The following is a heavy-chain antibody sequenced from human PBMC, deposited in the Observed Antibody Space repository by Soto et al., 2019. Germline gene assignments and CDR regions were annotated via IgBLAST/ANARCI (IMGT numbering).Heavy chain of an antibody. D-gene: IGHD3-16*01. Sequence: PGGSLRLSCAASGFTFSSYGMHWVRQAPGKGLEWVAVIWYDGSNKYHADSVKGRFTISRDNSKNTLYLQMNSLRAEDTAVYYCARPDTTTYGDYYYYYGMDVWGQGTTVTVSS. J-gene: IGHJ6*02. V-gene: IGHV3-33*01. CDR1: GFTFSSYG. CDR2: IWYDGSNK. CDR3: ARPDTTTYGDYYYYYGMDV.